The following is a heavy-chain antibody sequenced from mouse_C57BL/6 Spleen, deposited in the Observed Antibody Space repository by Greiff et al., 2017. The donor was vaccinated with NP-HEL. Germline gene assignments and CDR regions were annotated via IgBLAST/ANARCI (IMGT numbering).Heavy chain of an antibody. CDR2: IYPGDGDT. D-gene: IGHD1-1*01. CDR3: VGYYGSNFDY. Sequence: VHLVESGPELVKPGASVKISCKASGYAFSSSWMNWVKQRPGKGLEWIGRIYPGDGDTNYNGKFKGKATLTADKSSSTAYMQLSSLTSEDSAVYFCVGYYGSNFDYWGQGTTLTVSS. J-gene: IGHJ2*01. CDR1: GYAFSSSW. V-gene: IGHV1-82*01.